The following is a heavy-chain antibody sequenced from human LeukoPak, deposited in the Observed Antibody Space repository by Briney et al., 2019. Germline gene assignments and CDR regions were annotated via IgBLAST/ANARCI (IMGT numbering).Heavy chain of an antibody. V-gene: IGHV1-18*01. Sequence: GASAKVSCKASGYTFTSYGISWVRQAPGQGLEWMGWISAYNGNTNYAQKLQGRVTMTTDTSTSTAYMELRSLRSDDTAVYYCARHSGSYSLAWFDPWGQGTLVTVSS. J-gene: IGHJ5*02. CDR1: GYTFTSYG. CDR3: ARHSGSYSLAWFDP. CDR2: ISAYNGNT. D-gene: IGHD1-26*01.